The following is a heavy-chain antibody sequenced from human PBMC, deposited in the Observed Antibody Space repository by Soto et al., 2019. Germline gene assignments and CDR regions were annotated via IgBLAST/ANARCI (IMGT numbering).Heavy chain of an antibody. CDR1: GYTFTTYW. CDR2: IDPGNSYT. CDR3: ARQLYCTSTSCYRAIDY. D-gene: IGHD2-2*02. Sequence: PGESLKISCKGSGYTFTTYWITWVRQTPGKGLEWMGRIDPGNSYTSYNPSFQGHVTLSADMSISTAYLQWSSLKASDTAIYYCARQLYCTSTSCYRAIDYWGQGTLVTVSS. V-gene: IGHV5-10-1*01. J-gene: IGHJ4*02.